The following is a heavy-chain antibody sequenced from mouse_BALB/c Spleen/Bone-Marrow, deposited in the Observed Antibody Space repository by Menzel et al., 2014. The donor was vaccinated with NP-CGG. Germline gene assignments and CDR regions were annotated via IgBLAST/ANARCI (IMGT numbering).Heavy chain of an antibody. CDR2: IDPENGDT. CDR1: GFNIKDYY. V-gene: IGHV14-4*02. CDR3: NARYYYAMDY. J-gene: IGHJ4*01. Sequence: VQLQHSGAELVRSGASVKLSCTASGFNIKDYYMHWVKQRPEQGLEWIGWIDPENGDTEYAPKFQGKATMTADTSSNTAYLQLSSLTSEDTAVYYCNARYYYAMDYWGQGTSVTVSS.